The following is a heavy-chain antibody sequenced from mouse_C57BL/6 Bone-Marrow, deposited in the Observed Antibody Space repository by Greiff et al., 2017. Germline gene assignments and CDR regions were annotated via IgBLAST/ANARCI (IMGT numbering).Heavy chain of an antibody. D-gene: IGHD2-2*01. CDR2: IYPSSGST. V-gene: IGHV1-81*01. CDR3: AEGDYGYDFFDY. J-gene: IGHJ2*01. CDR1: GYTFTSYG. Sequence: QVQLQQSGAELARPGASVKLSCKASGYTFTSYGISWVKQRTGQGLEWIGEIYPSSGSTYYNEKFKGKATLTADKSSSTAYMELRSLTSADYAVYFCAEGDYGYDFFDYWGQGTTLTVSA.